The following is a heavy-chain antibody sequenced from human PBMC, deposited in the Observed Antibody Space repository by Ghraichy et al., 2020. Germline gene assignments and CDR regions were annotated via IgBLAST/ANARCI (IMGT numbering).Heavy chain of an antibody. CDR1: GFTFSSYS. CDR2: ISSSSTYI. V-gene: IGHV3-21*01. CDR3: ARDSNNDAYYYYYGMDV. J-gene: IGHJ6*02. Sequence: GGSLRLSCAASGFTFSSYSMNWVRQAPGKGLEWVSSISSSSTYIYYADSVKGRFTISRDNAKNSLYLQMNSLRAEDTAVYYCARDSNNDAYYYYYGMDVWGQGTTVTVSS. D-gene: IGHD4-11*01.